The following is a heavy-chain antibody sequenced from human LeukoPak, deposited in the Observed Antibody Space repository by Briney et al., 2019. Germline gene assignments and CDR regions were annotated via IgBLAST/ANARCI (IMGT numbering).Heavy chain of an antibody. CDR3: ARLSSAAAGTYWFDP. Sequence: GASLKVSSKGSGSGFTSYWIGWVRQMPGKDLEWLGIIYPGDSDTSYSPSFQGRVTISADKSISTACLQWSSLKASDTAMYYYARLSSAAAGTYWFDPWGQGTLVTVFS. J-gene: IGHJ5*02. CDR1: GSGFTSYW. V-gene: IGHV5-51*01. CDR2: IYPGDSDT. D-gene: IGHD6-13*01.